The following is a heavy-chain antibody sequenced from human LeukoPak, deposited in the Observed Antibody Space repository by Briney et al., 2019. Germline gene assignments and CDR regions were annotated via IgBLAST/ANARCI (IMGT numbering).Heavy chain of an antibody. J-gene: IGHJ6*04. CDR1: GFTFSGYY. D-gene: IGHD3-10*02. V-gene: IGHV3-11*06. Sequence: GGSLRLSCETSGFTFSGYYMSWIRQAPGKGLEWVSYISNSGDYKTYPDSVKGRFTISRDNAKNSLYLQMNSLRAEDTAVYYCAELGITMIGGVWGKGTTVTISS. CDR3: AELGITMIGGV. CDR2: ISNSGDYK.